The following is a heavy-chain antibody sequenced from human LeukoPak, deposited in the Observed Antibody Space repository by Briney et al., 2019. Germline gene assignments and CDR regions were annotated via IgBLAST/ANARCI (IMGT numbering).Heavy chain of an antibody. CDR2: IRSNSDGGTI. D-gene: IGHD3-22*01. CDR1: GFTFSSYG. CDR3: ATDSYDST. J-gene: IGHJ5*02. Sequence: PGRSLRLSCAASGFTFSSYGMHWVRQAPGKGLEWVGRIRSNSDGGTIDYAAPVKGRFTLSRDDSKTTLYLQMNSLQTEDTAVYYCATDSYDSTWGQGTLVTVSS. V-gene: IGHV3-15*07.